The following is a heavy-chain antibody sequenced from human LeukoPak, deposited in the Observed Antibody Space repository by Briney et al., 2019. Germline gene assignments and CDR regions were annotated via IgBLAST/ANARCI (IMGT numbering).Heavy chain of an antibody. Sequence: ASVKVSCKASGYTFTSYDINWVQQATGQGLEWMGWMNPNSGNTGYAQKFQGRVTMTRNTSISTAYMELSSLRSEDTAVYYCARGRQYYDSSGGPHFDYWGQGTLVTVSS. J-gene: IGHJ4*02. V-gene: IGHV1-8*01. CDR1: GYTFTSYD. D-gene: IGHD3-22*01. CDR2: MNPNSGNT. CDR3: ARGRQYYDSSGGPHFDY.